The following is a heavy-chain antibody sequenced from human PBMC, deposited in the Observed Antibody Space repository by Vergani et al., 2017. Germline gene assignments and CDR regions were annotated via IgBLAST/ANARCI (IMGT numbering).Heavy chain of an antibody. J-gene: IGHJ3*02. CDR1: GGSISSGDYY. Sequence: QVQLQESGPGLVKPSQTLSLTCTVSGGSISSGDYYCSWIRQPPRKGLEWIGYIYYSGSTYYNPSLKSRGTISVDTSKNQFSLKLSSATAADTAVYYCARGLWLLNGADAFDIWGQGTMVTVSS. V-gene: IGHV4-30-4*01. CDR3: ARGLWLLNGADAFDI. CDR2: IYYSGST. D-gene: IGHD3-22*01.